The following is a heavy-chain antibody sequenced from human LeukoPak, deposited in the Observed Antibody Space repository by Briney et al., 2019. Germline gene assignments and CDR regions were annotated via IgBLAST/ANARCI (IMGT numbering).Heavy chain of an antibody. V-gene: IGHV3-21*01. CDR2: IRSSSSYI. CDR3: ARDHPAYYYGAPFDF. Sequence: GGSLRLSCAASGFTFSSYSMNWIRQAPGKGLEWVSSIRSSSSYINYADLVKGRFTISRDNAKKSLYLQMNSLRAEDTAVYYCARDHPAYYYGAPFDFWGQGTLVTVSS. CDR1: GFTFSSYS. J-gene: IGHJ4*02. D-gene: IGHD3-10*01.